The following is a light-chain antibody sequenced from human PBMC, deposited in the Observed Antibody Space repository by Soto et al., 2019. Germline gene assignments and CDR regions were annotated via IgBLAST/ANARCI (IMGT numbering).Light chain of an antibody. Sequence: QSVLTQPPSASGTPGQRVTISCSGSSSNIGSNTVNWYQQLPGTAPKLLIYSNNQRPSGVPDRFSGSKSGTSASLAISGLQSEDEDDYYCASWDDSLNGVVFGGGTKVTVL. CDR1: SSNIGSNT. CDR2: SNN. J-gene: IGLJ2*01. V-gene: IGLV1-44*01. CDR3: ASWDDSLNGVV.